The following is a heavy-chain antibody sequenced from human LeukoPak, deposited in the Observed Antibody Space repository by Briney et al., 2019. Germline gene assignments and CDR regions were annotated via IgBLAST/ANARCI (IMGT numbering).Heavy chain of an antibody. D-gene: IGHD2/OR15-2a*01. CDR3: ARDSHAYFDAFDI. V-gene: IGHV4-61*02. Sequence: SETLSLTCTVSGGSISGNYYWSWIRQPAGKGLEWIGRIYARGSTNYNPSLKSRVTISVDTSKSQFSLKLSSVSAADTAVYFCARDSHAYFDAFDIWGQGTMVTVSS. J-gene: IGHJ3*02. CDR1: GGSISGNYY. CDR2: IYARGST.